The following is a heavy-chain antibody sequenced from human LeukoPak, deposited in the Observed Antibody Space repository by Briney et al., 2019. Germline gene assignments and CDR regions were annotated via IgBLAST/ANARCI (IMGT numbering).Heavy chain of an antibody. CDR1: GFTFSSHE. CDR2: ISGSGTDI. V-gene: IGHV3-48*03. Sequence: QPGGSLRLSCAASGFTFSSHEMNWVRQAPGKGLEWVSYISGSGTDIHYADSVKGRFTVSRDNARNSLYLQMNSLRAEDTAVYYCAKTWSGSYLDYWGLGTLVTVSA. D-gene: IGHD3-3*01. CDR3: AKTWSGSYLDY. J-gene: IGHJ4*02.